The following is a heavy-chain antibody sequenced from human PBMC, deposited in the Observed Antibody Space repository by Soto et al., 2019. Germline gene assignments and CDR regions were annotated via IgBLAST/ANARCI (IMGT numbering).Heavy chain of an antibody. CDR2: IVPIYRTA. J-gene: IGHJ4*02. Sequence: GGSVKGSCKASGGTLSSYRINWGLQAPGQGLEWVGGIVPIYRTADYAQKFQGRVTITADESARTSYMELRSLKSQDTAVYYCVRDSGAKLSSSWGQGTLVTVSS. CDR3: VRDSGAKLSSS. V-gene: IGHV1-69*13. D-gene: IGHD6-13*01. CDR1: GGTLSSYR.